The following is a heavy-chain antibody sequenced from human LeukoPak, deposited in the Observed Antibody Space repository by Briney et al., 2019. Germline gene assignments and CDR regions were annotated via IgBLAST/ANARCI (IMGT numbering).Heavy chain of an antibody. CDR2: IRYDGSNK. J-gene: IGHJ4*02. Sequence: TGGSLRLSCAASGFTFSNAWMSWVRQAPGKGLEWVALIRYDGSNKYFADSLKGRFTISRDNSKNTLYLQMNSLRAEDTAVYSCARGHSSSWSFFDYWGQGALVTVSS. D-gene: IGHD6-13*01. CDR1: GFTFSNAW. V-gene: IGHV3-30*02. CDR3: ARGHSSSWSFFDY.